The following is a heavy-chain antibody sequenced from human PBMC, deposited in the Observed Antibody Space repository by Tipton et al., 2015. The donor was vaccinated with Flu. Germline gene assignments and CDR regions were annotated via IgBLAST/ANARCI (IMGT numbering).Heavy chain of an antibody. J-gene: IGHJ1*01. D-gene: IGHD1-26*01. CDR1: GASISSRSYY. V-gene: IGHV4-61*02. Sequence: TLSLTCTVSGASISSRSYYWSWIRQHAGKGLEWIGRIYTSGSTNYNPSLKSRVTMSVDTSKNQFSLKLTSVSAADTAVYYCAKSGSYLEYLQHCGQGTLVTVS. CDR2: IYTSGST. CDR3: AKSGSYLEYLQH.